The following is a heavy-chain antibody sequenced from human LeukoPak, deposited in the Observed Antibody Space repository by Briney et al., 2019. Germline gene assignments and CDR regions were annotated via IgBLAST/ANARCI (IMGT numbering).Heavy chain of an antibody. CDR3: ARVAEIRFLEWANWFDP. CDR1: GGSTSSYY. Sequence: SETLSLTCTVSGGSTSSYYWSWIRQPPGKGLEWIGYIYYSGSTNYNPSLKSRVTISVDTSKNQFSLKLSSVTAADTAVYYCARVAEIRFLEWANWFDPWGQGTLVTVSS. D-gene: IGHD3-3*01. J-gene: IGHJ5*02. CDR2: IYYSGST. V-gene: IGHV4-59*01.